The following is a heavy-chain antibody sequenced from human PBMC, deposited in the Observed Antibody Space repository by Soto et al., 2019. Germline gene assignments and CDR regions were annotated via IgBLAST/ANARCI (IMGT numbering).Heavy chain of an antibody. V-gene: IGHV4-59*08. D-gene: IGHD4-17*01. CDR2: IYYSGST. CDR3: ARRYGGGLDY. CDR1: GGSISSYY. J-gene: IGHJ4*02. Sequence: SETLSLTCTVSGGSISSYYWSWIRQPPGKGLEWIGYIYYSGSTNYNPSLKSRVTISVDTSKNQFSLKLSSVTAADTAVYYCARRYGGGLDYWGQGTLVT.